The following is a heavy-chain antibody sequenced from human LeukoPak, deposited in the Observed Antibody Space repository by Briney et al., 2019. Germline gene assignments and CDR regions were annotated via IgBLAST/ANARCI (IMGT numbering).Heavy chain of an antibody. CDR3: VRSDTKGAFDI. V-gene: IGHV1-2*04. D-gene: IGHD2-2*01. Sequence: ASVKVSCKASGYTFTGYYMHWVRQAPGQGLEWMGWINPNSGGTNYAQKFQGWVTMTRDTSISTACMELSRLRSDDTAVYYCVRSDTKGAFDIWGQGTMVTVSS. CDR2: INPNSGGT. J-gene: IGHJ3*02. CDR1: GYTFTGYY.